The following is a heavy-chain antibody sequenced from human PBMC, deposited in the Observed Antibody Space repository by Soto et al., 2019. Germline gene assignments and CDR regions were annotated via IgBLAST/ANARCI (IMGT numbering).Heavy chain of an antibody. CDR1: GFSLSSYS. CDR2: ISYDGTKT. D-gene: IGHD3-10*01. J-gene: IGHJ6*02. Sequence: LRLSCSASGFSLSSYSVHWVRQAPGEGLEWVAFISYDGTKTDYADSVKGRFTISRDNSENTLYLQMSRLRPEDTAVYYCARGEVRGVSDNGLDVWGQGNTVTVSS. V-gene: IGHV3-30-3*01. CDR3: ARGEVRGVSDNGLDV.